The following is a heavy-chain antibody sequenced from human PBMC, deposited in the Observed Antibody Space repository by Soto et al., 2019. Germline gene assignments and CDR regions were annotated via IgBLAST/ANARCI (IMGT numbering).Heavy chain of an antibody. CDR1: GYTFTSYA. Sequence: GPSVKVSCKASGYTFTSYAMHWVRQAPGQRLEWMGWINAGNGNTKYSQKFQGRVTITRDTSASTAYMELSSLRSEDTAVYYCVRSSIFGVVISFDYWGQGTLVTVSS. D-gene: IGHD3-3*01. J-gene: IGHJ4*02. CDR3: VRSSIFGVVISFDY. CDR2: INAGNGNT. V-gene: IGHV1-3*01.